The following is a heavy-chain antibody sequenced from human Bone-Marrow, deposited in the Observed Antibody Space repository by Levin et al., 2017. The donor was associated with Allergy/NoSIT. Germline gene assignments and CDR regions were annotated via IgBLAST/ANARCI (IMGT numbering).Heavy chain of an antibody. V-gene: IGHV3-49*03. CDR3: SREREVAAPEEAAFDF. Sequence: GESLKISCTASGFVFGDYAMSWFRQAPGKGLEWVGFIRSKGYLGTTEFAASVKGRFTISRDDSRSIAYLQLNSLRIEDTAVYYCSREREVAAPEEAAFDFWGQGTMVTVSS. CDR1: GFVFGDYA. CDR2: IRSKGYLGTT. D-gene: IGHD6-13*01. J-gene: IGHJ3*01.